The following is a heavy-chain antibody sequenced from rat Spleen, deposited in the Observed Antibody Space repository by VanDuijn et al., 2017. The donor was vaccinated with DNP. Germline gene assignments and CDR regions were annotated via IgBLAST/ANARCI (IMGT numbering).Heavy chain of an antibody. J-gene: IGHJ3*01. Sequence: EVKLVESGGGLVQPGRSLKLSCAASGFNLNDYWMGWVRQDPGKGLEWIGEINKDSSTMNYTPYLKYKFTISRDNAQNTLYLQMSKLGSEDTAIYYCARLGWHGWFAYWGQGTLVTVSS. D-gene: IGHD1-11*01. CDR2: INKDSSTM. V-gene: IGHV4-2*01. CDR1: GFNLNDYW. CDR3: ARLGWHGWFAY.